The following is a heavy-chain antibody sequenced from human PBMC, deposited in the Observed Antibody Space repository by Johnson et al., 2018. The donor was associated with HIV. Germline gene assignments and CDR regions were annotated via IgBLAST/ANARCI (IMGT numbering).Heavy chain of an antibody. V-gene: IGHV3-13*01. J-gene: IGHJ3*02. CDR3: ASCSTSMSDAFDI. D-gene: IGHD2-2*01. CDR2: IGTAGDT. Sequence: VQLVESGGGVVRPGGSLRLSCAASGFTFSNYDMHWVRQPTGKGLEWVSGIGTAGDTYYAVSVKGRFTISRDNAKNSLYLQMNSLRAEDTVVYYCASCSTSMSDAFDIWGQGTMVTVSS. CDR1: GFTFSNYD.